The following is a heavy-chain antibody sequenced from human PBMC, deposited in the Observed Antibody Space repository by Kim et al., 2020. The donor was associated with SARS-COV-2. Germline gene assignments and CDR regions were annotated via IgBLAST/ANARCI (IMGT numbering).Heavy chain of an antibody. J-gene: IGHJ6*02. CDR2: ISSSSSYT. D-gene: IGHD6-6*01. CDR3: ASTSIAARSGGAAYYYYGMGV. Sequence: GGSLRLSCAASGFTFSDYYMSWIRQAPGKGLEWVSYISSSSSYTNYADSVKGRFTISRDNAKNSLYLQMNSLRAEDTAVYYCASTSIAARSGGAAYYYYGMGVWRHQSTLTISS. CDR1: GFTFSDYY. V-gene: IGHV3-11*03.